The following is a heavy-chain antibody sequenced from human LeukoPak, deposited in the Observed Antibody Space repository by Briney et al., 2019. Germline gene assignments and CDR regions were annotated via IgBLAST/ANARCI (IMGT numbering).Heavy chain of an antibody. Sequence: TGGSLRLSCAASGFTVSSNYMSWVRQAPGKGLEWVSGISWNSGSIGYADSVKGRFTISRDNAKNSLYLQMNSLRAEDMALYYCAKGSQAYGDYLDYWGQGTLVTASS. CDR2: ISWNSGSI. V-gene: IGHV3-9*03. J-gene: IGHJ4*02. CDR1: GFTVSSNY. CDR3: AKGSQAYGDYLDY. D-gene: IGHD4-17*01.